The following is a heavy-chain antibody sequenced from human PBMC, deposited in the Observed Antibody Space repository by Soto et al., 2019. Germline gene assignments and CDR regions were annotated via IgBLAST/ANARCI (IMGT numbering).Heavy chain of an antibody. J-gene: IGHJ4*02. Sequence: EVQLVESGGGLVQPGGSLRLSCAASGFTFSNYWMFWVRQAPGKGLVWVSRINSDGSRRDYTDSVKGRFTISRDNARNTLYLQMNSLITEDTAEYYCARGPSDYSFDFWVQGTLVTDSS. V-gene: IGHV3-74*01. CDR2: INSDGSRR. CDR1: GFTFSNYW. D-gene: IGHD4-17*01. CDR3: ARGPSDYSFDF.